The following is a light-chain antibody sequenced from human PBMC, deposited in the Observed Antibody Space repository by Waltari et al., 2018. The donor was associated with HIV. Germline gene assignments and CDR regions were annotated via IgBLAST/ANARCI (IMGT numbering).Light chain of an antibody. CDR2: SNY. Sequence: QSVLTQPHSASGTPGQSVTIPCSGSSSNYGSTPVTWYQQLPGKAPKLLIYSNYHRPSGVPDRVSGSKSGTSASLAISGLQSEDEADYYCATWDDSLNGRVFGGGTKLTVL. V-gene: IGLV1-44*01. J-gene: IGLJ3*02. CDR3: ATWDDSLNGRV. CDR1: SSNYGSTP.